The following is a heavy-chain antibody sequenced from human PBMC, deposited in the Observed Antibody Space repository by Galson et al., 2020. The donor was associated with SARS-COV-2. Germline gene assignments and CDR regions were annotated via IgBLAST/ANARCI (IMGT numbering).Heavy chain of an antibody. CDR3: ARGRPNYSSLQ. Sequence: GGSLRLSCAASGFTFSDYWMHWVRQVPAKGLVWVSRITDDGSGTKYAGSVDGRFTISRDNTENKVYLQMNSLRAEDTAVYYCARGRPNYSSLQWGQGTLVTVSS. CDR2: ITDDGSGT. CDR1: GFTFSDYW. J-gene: IGHJ4*02. V-gene: IGHV3-74*01. D-gene: IGHD6-13*01.